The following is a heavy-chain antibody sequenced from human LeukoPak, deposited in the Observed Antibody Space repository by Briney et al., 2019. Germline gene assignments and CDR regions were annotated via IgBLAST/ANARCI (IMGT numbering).Heavy chain of an antibody. Sequence: GGSLRLSCAASGFTVSSNYMSWVRQAPGKGLEWVSVIYSGGSTYYADSVKGRFTISRDNFKNTLYLQMNSLRAEDTAVYYCARDLAGYGYFDYWGQGTLVTVSS. CDR3: ARDLAGYGYFDY. V-gene: IGHV3-66*02. CDR1: GFTVSSNY. CDR2: IYSGGST. J-gene: IGHJ4*02. D-gene: IGHD2-2*03.